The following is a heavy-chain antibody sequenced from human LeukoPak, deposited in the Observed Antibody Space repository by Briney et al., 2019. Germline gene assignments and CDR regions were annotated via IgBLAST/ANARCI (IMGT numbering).Heavy chain of an antibody. Sequence: SETLSLTCTVSGGSISSYYWSWIRQPPGKGLEWIGRIYTSGSTNYNPSLKSRVTMSVDTSKNQFSLKLSSVTAADTAVYYCARDTVWFGELLLNWFDPWGQGTLVTVSS. J-gene: IGHJ5*02. CDR3: ARDTVWFGELLLNWFDP. D-gene: IGHD3-10*01. V-gene: IGHV4-4*07. CDR2: IYTSGST. CDR1: GGSISSYY.